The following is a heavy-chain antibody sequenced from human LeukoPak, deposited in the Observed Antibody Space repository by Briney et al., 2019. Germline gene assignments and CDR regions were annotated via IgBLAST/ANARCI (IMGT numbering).Heavy chain of an antibody. CDR3: ATRGGYSSGWAY. CDR2: IIPIFGTA. D-gene: IGHD6-19*01. Sequence: WASVKVSCKASGGTFSSYAISWVRQALGQGLEWMGGIIPIFGTANYAQKFQGRVTITADESTSTAYMELSSLRSEDTAVYYCATRGGYSSGWAYWGQGTLVTVSS. V-gene: IGHV1-69*13. J-gene: IGHJ4*02. CDR1: GGTFSSYA.